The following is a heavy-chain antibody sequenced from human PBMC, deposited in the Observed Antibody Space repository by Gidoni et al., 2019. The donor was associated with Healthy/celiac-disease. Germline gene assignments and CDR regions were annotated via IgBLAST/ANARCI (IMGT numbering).Heavy chain of an antibody. CDR1: GFTFSSYS. CDR3: ARGISTTFGGVIGH. D-gene: IGHD3-16*02. CDR2: MSSSSRTI. J-gene: IGHJ4*02. Sequence: EVQVVESGGGLVQPGGSLRLSCAVSGFTFSSYSMNCVRQAPGKGLEWVSYMSSSSRTIYYADSVKGRFTISRDNDKNSLYLQMNILRAEDTAVYYCARGISTTFGGVIGHWGQGTLVTVSS. V-gene: IGHV3-48*01.